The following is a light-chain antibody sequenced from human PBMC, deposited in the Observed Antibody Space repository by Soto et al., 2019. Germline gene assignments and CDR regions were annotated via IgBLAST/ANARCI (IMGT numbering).Light chain of an antibody. CDR1: DNGSKP. V-gene: IGLV3-21*02. J-gene: IGLJ2*01. CDR3: QVWDSSSDRLVV. CDR2: DNS. Sequence: SYELTQPPSVSVAPGQTARITCGGSDNGSKPVHWYQQKPGQAPVLVVFDNSDRASGIPGRLSGSNSGNTATLTISRVEAGDEADYYCQVWDSSSDRLVVFGGGTKLTVL.